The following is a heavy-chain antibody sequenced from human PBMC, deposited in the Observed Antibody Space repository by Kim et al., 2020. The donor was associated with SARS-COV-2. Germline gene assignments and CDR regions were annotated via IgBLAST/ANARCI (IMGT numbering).Heavy chain of an antibody. V-gene: IGHV4-59*01. Sequence: SETLSLTCTVSGGSISSYYWSWIRQPPGKGLEWIGYIYYSGSTNYNPSLKSRVTISVDTSKNQFSLNLSSVTAADTAVYYCARAPAYDYGSGSYFGHFDYWGQGTLVTVSS. CDR2: IYYSGST. D-gene: IGHD3-10*01. CDR1: GGSISSYY. CDR3: ARAPAYDYGSGSYFGHFDY. J-gene: IGHJ4*02.